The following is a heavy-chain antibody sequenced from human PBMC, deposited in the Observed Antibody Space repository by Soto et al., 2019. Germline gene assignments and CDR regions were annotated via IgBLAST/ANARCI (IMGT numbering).Heavy chain of an antibody. CDR2: IYSGGST. V-gene: IGHV3-53*02. Sequence: EVQLVETGGGLIQPGGSLRLSCAASGFTVSSNYMSWVRQAPGKGLEWVSVIYSGGSTYYADSVKGRFTISRDNSKNTLYLQMNSLRAEDTAVYYCARAPFQCGGDCPNDYWGQGTLVTVSS. D-gene: IGHD2-21*02. CDR3: ARAPFQCGGDCPNDY. J-gene: IGHJ4*02. CDR1: GFTVSSNY.